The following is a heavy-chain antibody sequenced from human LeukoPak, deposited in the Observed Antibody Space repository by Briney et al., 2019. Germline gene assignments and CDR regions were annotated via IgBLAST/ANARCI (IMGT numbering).Heavy chain of an antibody. Sequence: GGSLRLSCAASGFTFSSYAMSWVRQAPGKGLEWVSAISGSGGSTYYADSVKGRFTISRDNSKNTLYLQMNSLRAEDTAVYCCAKDGGYCRGGSCSSSTGSFDYWGQGTLVTVSS. D-gene: IGHD2-15*01. CDR3: AKDGGYCRGGSCSSSTGSFDY. CDR1: GFTFSSYA. CDR2: ISGSGGST. V-gene: IGHV3-23*01. J-gene: IGHJ4*02.